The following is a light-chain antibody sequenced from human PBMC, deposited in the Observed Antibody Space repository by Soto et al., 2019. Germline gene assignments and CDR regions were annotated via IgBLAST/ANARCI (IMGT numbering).Light chain of an antibody. CDR2: AAS. CDR3: QQSHSIPWT. J-gene: IGKJ1*01. V-gene: IGKV1-39*01. CDR1: QSISSN. Sequence: DIQTTHSPSSLSASVGDRVTITCRASQSISSNLNWYQQKPGKAPKLLIYAASNLQSGVPSTFSGSGSGTDFTLTISSLQPEDFATYYCQQSHSIPWTFGQGTKVDIK.